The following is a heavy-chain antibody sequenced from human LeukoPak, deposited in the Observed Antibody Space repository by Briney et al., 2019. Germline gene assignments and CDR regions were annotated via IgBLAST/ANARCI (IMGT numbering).Heavy chain of an antibody. CDR2: INHSGST. CDR1: GGSFSGYY. V-gene: IGHV4-34*01. Sequence: PSETLSLTCAVYGGSFSGYYWSWIRQPPGKGLEWIGEINHSGSTNYNPSLKSRVTISVGTSKNQFSLKLSSVTAADTAVYYCARGRSSSPLVRFQHWGQGTLVTVSS. D-gene: IGHD6-13*01. CDR3: ARGRSSSPLVRFQH. J-gene: IGHJ1*01.